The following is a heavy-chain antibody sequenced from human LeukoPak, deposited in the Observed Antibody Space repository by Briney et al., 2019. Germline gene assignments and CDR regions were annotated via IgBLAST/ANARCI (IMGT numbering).Heavy chain of an antibody. CDR3: ARTTSRRLGLYYFDY. V-gene: IGHV4-59*08. D-gene: IGHD1-1*01. CDR2: IYYSGST. Sequence: SETLSLTCTVSGGSISSYYWSWIRQPPGKGLEWIGYIYYSGSTNYNPSLKSRVTISVDTSKNQFSLKLSSMTAADTAVYYCARTTSRRLGLYYFDYWGQGTLVTVSS. CDR1: GGSISSYY. J-gene: IGHJ4*02.